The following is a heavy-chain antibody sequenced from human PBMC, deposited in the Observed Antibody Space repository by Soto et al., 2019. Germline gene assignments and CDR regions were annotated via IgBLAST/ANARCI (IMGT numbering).Heavy chain of an antibody. V-gene: IGHV3-23*01. CDR3: AKDVDYGASHWYFDL. CDR2: INNSGGDT. J-gene: IGHJ2*01. D-gene: IGHD4-17*01. Sequence: EVQLLESGGGWVQPGGSLRLSCAASGFTFSNYAMTWVRQAPGKGLEWVSGINNSGGDTYYADSGKGRITISRDNSKNTLYLQMNSLRAEDTAVYYCAKDVDYGASHWYFDLWGRGTLVTVSS. CDR1: GFTFSNYA.